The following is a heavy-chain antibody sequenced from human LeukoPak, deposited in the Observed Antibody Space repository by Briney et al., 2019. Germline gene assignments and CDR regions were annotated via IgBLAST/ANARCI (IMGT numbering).Heavy chain of an antibody. J-gene: IGHJ5*02. V-gene: IGHV3-74*01. CDR1: GFSFSNAW. CDR3: ARDGLSYCDGDCP. CDR2: INSDGSNT. Sequence: GGSLRLSCAASGFSFSNAWMNWVRQAPGKGPVWVSNINSDGSNTNYADSVKGRFTISRDNAKNTVYLQMTNVRAEDTAVYYCARDGLSYCDGDCPWGQGTLVTVSS. D-gene: IGHD2-21*02.